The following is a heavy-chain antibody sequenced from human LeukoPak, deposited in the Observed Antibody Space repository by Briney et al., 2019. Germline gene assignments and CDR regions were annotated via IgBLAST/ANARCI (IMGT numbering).Heavy chain of an antibody. D-gene: IGHD3-16*01. CDR1: GFTFSSYA. CDR3: AKDQDYKLLWGIFDN. Sequence: GGTLRLSCAASGFTFSSYAMSWVRHAPGKGQEWVSSIIHSGGNTYYADSVKGRFTISRDNSKNTLYLQVNSLRAEDTAVYYCAKDQDYKLLWGIFDNWGQGTLVTVSS. CDR2: IIHSGGNT. V-gene: IGHV3-23*01. J-gene: IGHJ4*02.